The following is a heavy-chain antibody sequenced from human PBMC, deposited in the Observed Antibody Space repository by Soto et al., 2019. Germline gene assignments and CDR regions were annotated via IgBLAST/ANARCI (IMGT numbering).Heavy chain of an antibody. CDR1: GGTISSGGYS. V-gene: IGHV4-30-2*01. Sequence: SETLSLTFAVSGGTISSGGYSWSWIRQPPGKGLEWIGYIYHSGSTYYNPSLKSRVTISVDRSKNQFSLKLSSVTAADTAVYYCARASTTVTTLDYWAQGTLVTVS. CDR2: IYHSGST. J-gene: IGHJ4*02. D-gene: IGHD4-17*01. CDR3: ARASTTVTTLDY.